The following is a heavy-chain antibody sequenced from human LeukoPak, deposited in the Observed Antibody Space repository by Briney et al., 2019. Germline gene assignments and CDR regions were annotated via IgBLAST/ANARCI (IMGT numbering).Heavy chain of an antibody. J-gene: IGHJ4*02. CDR2: IYYSGST. CDR3: ARETPGGDGYTDY. D-gene: IGHD5-24*01. Sequence: TSETLSLTCTVSGGSISSYYWSWIRQPPGKGLEWIGYIYYSGSTNYNPSLKSRVTISVDTSKNQFSLKLSSVTAADTAVYYCARETPGGDGYTDYWGQGTLVTVSS. V-gene: IGHV4-59*01. CDR1: GGSISSYY.